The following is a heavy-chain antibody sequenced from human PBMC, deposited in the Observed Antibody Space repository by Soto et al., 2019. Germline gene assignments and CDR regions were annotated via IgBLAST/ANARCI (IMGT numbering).Heavy chain of an antibody. CDR2: IKSKSDGGAT. CDR3: TRHPNEYCGGGSCYSYYFDY. Sequence: EVQLVESGGGLVKPGGSLRLSCAASGFTFNNAWMSWVRQTPEKGLEWVARIKSKSDGGATDYAAPVRGRFTISRDDSKNTVYLQMSSLKTEDTGVYYCTRHPNEYCGGGSCYSYYFDYWGQGTLVSVSS. J-gene: IGHJ4*02. V-gene: IGHV3-15*01. D-gene: IGHD2-15*01. CDR1: GFTFNNAW.